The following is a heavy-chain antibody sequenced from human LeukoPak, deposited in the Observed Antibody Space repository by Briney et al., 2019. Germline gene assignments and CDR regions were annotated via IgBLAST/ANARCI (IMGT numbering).Heavy chain of an antibody. V-gene: IGHV5-51*01. CDR1: GYSFASFW. CDR3: ARQSAAAQYTNWFDP. J-gene: IGHJ5*02. Sequence: GESLQISCQGSGYSFASFWIGWVRQMPGKGLEWMGVIYPADSDTRYSPSFQGQVTISADKSTSTAYLQWSTLKASDTAIYYCARQSAAAQYTNWFDPWGQGTLVTVSS. D-gene: IGHD2-2*01. CDR2: IYPADSDT.